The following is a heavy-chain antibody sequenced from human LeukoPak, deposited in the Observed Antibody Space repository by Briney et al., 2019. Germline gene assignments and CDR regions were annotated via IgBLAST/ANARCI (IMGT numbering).Heavy chain of an antibody. V-gene: IGHV3-23*01. CDR2: ISGSGGST. CDR1: GFTFSSYA. CDR3: AKGAVGSTRYYFDY. D-gene: IGHD2-15*01. J-gene: IGHJ4*02. Sequence: GGSLRLSCAASGFTFSSYAMSWVRQAPGKGLEWVSAISGSGGSTYYADSVKGRFTISRDNAENSLFLQMNSLRAEDMALYYCAKGAVGSTRYYFDYWGQGTLVTVSS.